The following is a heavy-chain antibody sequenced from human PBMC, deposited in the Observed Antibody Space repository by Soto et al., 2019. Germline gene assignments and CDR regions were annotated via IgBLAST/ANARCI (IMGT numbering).Heavy chain of an antibody. CDR1: GFTSSSYA. D-gene: IGHD3-10*01. J-gene: IGHJ4*02. CDR3: ARDLGGTMVLDY. Sequence: GGSLRLSCAASGFTSSSYARHCVRQAPGKGLEWVAVISYDGSNKYYADSVKGRFTISRDNSKNTLYLQMNSLRAEDTAVYYCARDLGGTMVLDYWGQGTLVTVSS. V-gene: IGHV3-30-3*01. CDR2: ISYDGSNK.